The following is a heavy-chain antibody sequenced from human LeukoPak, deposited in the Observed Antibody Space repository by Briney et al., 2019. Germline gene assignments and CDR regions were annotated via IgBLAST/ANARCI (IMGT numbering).Heavy chain of an antibody. D-gene: IGHD1-26*01. CDR3: AKVLSSYSGSYYGYFDY. CDR2: IWSDGSNK. Sequence: GGSLRLSCAVSGFTFSSYDMHWVRQAPGKGLEWVAVIWSDGSNKHSADSVKGRFTISRDNSKNTLYLQMNSLRAEDTAVYYCAKVLSSYSGSYYGYFDYWGQGTLVTVSS. J-gene: IGHJ4*02. V-gene: IGHV3-33*06. CDR1: GFTFSSYD.